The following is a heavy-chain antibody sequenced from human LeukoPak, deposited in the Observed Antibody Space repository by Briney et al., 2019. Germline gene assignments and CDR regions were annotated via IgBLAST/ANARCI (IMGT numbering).Heavy chain of an antibody. CDR1: GFTFSSYG. CDR3: ARDDYGSEKHFDY. CDR2: ISYDGSNK. Sequence: GRSLRLSCAASGFTFSSYGMHWVRQAPGKGLERVAVISYDGSNKYYADSVKGRFTISRDNSKNTLYLQMNSLRAEDTAVYYCARDDYGSEKHFDYWGQGTLVTVSS. D-gene: IGHD3-10*01. J-gene: IGHJ4*02. V-gene: IGHV3-30*03.